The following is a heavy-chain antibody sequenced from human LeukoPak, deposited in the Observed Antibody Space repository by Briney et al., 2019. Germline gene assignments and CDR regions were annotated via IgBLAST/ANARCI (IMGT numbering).Heavy chain of an antibody. V-gene: IGHV1-18*01. Sequence: ASVKVSCKASGYTFTSYGISWVRQAPGQGLEWMGWISAYNGNTNYAQKLQGRVTMTTDTSTSTAYMELRSLRSDDTAVYYCARVSSGWTLGVYYYYGMDVWGRGTTVTVSS. D-gene: IGHD6-19*01. CDR2: ISAYNGNT. CDR3: ARVSSGWTLGVYYYYGMDV. J-gene: IGHJ6*02. CDR1: GYTFTSYG.